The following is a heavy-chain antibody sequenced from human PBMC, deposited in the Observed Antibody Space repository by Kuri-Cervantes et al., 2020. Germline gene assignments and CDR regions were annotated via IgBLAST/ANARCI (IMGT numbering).Heavy chain of an antibody. J-gene: IGHJ4*02. CDR3: ASLSVWGSYRIDY. D-gene: IGHD3-16*02. V-gene: IGHV3-74*01. Sequence: LSLTCAASGFTFSSYWMHWVRQAPGKGLVWVSRINSDGSSTSYADSVKGRFTISRDNAKNTLYLQMNSLRAEDTAVYYCASLSVWGSYRIDYWGQGTLVTVSS. CDR2: INSDGSST. CDR1: GFTFSSYW.